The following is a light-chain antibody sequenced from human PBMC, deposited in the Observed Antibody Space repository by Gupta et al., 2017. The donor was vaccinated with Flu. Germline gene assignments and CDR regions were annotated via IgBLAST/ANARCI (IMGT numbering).Light chain of an antibody. CDR2: KVS. Sequence: ISTKSSPSLVYSDGNTSLKWFQQRPGQSPRRLIEKVSNRDVEVPDRFSGSGSGTDFTLKISRVEAEDVGVYYCMQGTHWPLTFGEGTKVEIK. J-gene: IGKJ4*01. V-gene: IGKV2-30*01. CDR1: PSLVYSDGNTS. CDR3: MQGTHWPLT.